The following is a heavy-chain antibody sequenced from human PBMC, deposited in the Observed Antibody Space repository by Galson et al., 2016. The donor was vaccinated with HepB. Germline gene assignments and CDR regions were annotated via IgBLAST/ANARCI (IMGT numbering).Heavy chain of an antibody. CDR1: GGSISSGGNY. J-gene: IGHJ4*02. D-gene: IGHD3-9*01. Sequence: TLSLTCTVSGGSISSGGNYWSWLRLPPGKGLEWIGYIYYSGSTHSNPSLKSRVTMASDTSKNQFSLRLTSVTAADTAVYYCARSPHGDILTGPYYFDYWGQGTLVTVSA. CDR3: ARSPHGDILTGPYYFDY. V-gene: IGHV4-31*03. CDR2: IYYSGST.